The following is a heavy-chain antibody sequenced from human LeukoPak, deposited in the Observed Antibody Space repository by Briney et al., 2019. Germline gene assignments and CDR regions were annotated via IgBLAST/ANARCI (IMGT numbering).Heavy chain of an antibody. D-gene: IGHD3-10*01. CDR3: ARHVPMVRGVAGYDY. CDR2: IYYSGST. Sequence: SETLSLTCTVSGGSISSYYWSWIRQPPGKGLEWIGYIYYSGSTNYNPSLKSRVTISVDTSKNQFSLKLSSMTAADTAVYYCARHVPMVRGVAGYDYWGQGTLVTVSS. V-gene: IGHV4-59*08. J-gene: IGHJ4*02. CDR1: GGSISSYY.